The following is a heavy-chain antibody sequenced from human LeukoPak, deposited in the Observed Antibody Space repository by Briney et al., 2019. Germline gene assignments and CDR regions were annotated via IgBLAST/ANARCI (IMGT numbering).Heavy chain of an antibody. CDR1: GFTFSSYA. V-gene: IGHV4-34*01. Sequence: GSLRLSCAASGFTFSSYAMSWIRQPPGKGLEWIGEINHSGSTNYNPSLKSRVTISVDTSKNQFSLKLSSVTAADTAVYYCARVDSGGSYSYYYYGMDVWGQGTTVTVSS. CDR3: ARVDSGGSYSYYYYGMDV. CDR2: INHSGST. J-gene: IGHJ6*02. D-gene: IGHD2-15*01.